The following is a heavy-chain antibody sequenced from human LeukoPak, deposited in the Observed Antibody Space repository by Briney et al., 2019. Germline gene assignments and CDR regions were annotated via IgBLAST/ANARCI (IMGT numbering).Heavy chain of an antibody. CDR1: GFTVSSNS. Sequence: GGSLRLSCTVSGFTVSSNSMSWVRQAPGKGLEWVSFIYSDNTHYSDSVKGRFTISRDNPKNTLYLQINSLRAEDTAVYYCARRAGAYSHPYDYWGQGTLVTVSS. J-gene: IGHJ4*02. CDR2: IYSDNT. V-gene: IGHV3-53*01. CDR3: ARRAGAYSHPYDY. D-gene: IGHD4/OR15-4a*01.